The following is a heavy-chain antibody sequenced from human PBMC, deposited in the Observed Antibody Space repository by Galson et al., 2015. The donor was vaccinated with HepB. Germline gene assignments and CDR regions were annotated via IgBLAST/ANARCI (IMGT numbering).Heavy chain of an antibody. CDR2: ISHSGST. D-gene: IGHD6-13*01. V-gene: IGHV4-59*08. Sequence: SETLSLTCTVSGASISIYFWSWIRQPPGKGLEWIGYISHSGSTNYNPSLKSRVTMSVATSKNQFSLKLSSVTAADTAVYYCARRGSTYSRVHAPPFGWFDPWGQGTLVTVSS. J-gene: IGHJ5*02. CDR3: ARRGSTYSRVHAPPFGWFDP. CDR1: GASISIYF.